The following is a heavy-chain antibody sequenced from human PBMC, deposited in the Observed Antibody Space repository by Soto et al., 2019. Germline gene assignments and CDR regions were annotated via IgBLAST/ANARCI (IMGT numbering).Heavy chain of an antibody. CDR1: GYTFTGYY. Sequence: ASVKVSCKASGYTFTGYYMHWVRQAPGQGLEWMGWINPNSGGTNYAQKFQGWVTMTRDTSISTAYMELSRLRYDDTAVYYCARSPSYSSSSWFDPWGQGTLVTVSS. J-gene: IGHJ5*02. CDR3: ARSPSYSSSSWFDP. V-gene: IGHV1-2*04. D-gene: IGHD6-6*01. CDR2: INPNSGGT.